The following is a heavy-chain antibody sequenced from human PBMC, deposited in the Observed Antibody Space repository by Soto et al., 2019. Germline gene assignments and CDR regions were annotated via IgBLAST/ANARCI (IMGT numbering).Heavy chain of an antibody. CDR2: IVPLFGTT. Sequence: QVQLVQSGAEVKKPGSSVTVSCKASGGNFSNYGISWVRQAPGEGLEYMGGIVPLFGTTNYAHKFRGRVTITADESTSTVYMEVSSLKSEDTAEYFCARASGRSWYNWFDPWGQGTLVTVST. CDR3: ARASGRSWYNWFDP. J-gene: IGHJ5*02. D-gene: IGHD6-13*01. V-gene: IGHV1-69*01. CDR1: GGNFSNYG.